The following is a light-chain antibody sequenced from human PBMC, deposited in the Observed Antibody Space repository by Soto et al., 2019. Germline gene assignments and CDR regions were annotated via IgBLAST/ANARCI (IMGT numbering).Light chain of an antibody. V-gene: IGKV3-15*01. CDR3: QQYNNWPPEIT. J-gene: IGKJ2*01. CDR1: QSVSSN. Sequence: EIVMTQSPATLSVSPGERATLSCRASQSVSSNLAWYQQKPGQAPSLLIYGASTRATGIPARFSGSGSGTEFTLTISSLQSEDFAVYYCQQYNNWPPEITFGQGTMLVIK. CDR2: GAS.